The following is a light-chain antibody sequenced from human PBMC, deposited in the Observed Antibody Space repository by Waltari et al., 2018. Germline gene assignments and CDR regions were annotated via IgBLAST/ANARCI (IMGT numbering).Light chain of an antibody. CDR3: SSYTSSSTYV. V-gene: IGLV2-14*01. CDR2: EVS. Sequence: QSALTQPASVSGSPGQSITISCTGTSSDVGGYNYVSWYQQHPGKAPKFMIYEVSKRPYGVSNRFSGSKSENTASLTISGLQAEDEADYYCSSYTSSSTYVFGTGTKVTVL. CDR1: SSDVGGYNY. J-gene: IGLJ1*01.